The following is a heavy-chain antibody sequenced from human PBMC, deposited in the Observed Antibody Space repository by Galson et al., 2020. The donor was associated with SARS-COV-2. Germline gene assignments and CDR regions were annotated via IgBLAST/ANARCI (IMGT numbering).Heavy chain of an antibody. CDR1: GFTFSSYW. Sequence: GGSLRLSCAASGFTFSSYWMSWVRPAPGKGLEWVDNIKQDGSEKYYVDSVKGRFTISRDNAKNSLYLQMNSLRAEDTAVYYCARVGSSSWYFDLWGRGTLVTVSS. V-gene: IGHV3-7*03. CDR3: ARVGSSSWYFDL. CDR2: IKQDGSEK. J-gene: IGHJ2*01. D-gene: IGHD6-13*01.